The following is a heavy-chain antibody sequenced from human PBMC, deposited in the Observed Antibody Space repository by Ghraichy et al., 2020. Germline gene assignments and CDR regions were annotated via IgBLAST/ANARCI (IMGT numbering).Heavy chain of an antibody. V-gene: IGHV4-59*01. CDR1: GASISHYY. CDR3: ARARDRVPRQNPYYFDY. D-gene: IGHD5-12*01. Sequence: SETLSLTCTVSGASISHYYWNWIRQPPGKRLEWIGFSGSPHYNPSLKSRVIISVDTSKNQFSLRLTSVTAADTAVYYCARARDRVPRQNPYYFDYWGQGAMVTVAS. CDR2: SGSP. J-gene: IGHJ4*02.